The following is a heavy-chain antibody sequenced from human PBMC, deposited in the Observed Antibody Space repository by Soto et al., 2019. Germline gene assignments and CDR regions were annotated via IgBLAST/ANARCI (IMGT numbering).Heavy chain of an antibody. V-gene: IGHV4-59*01. CDR3: ARGTRALINSFFAY. Sequence: PSETLSLTCTASGYSFSNFYWSWIRQSPGKGLEWIGYFHDSGKTGYNPSRENRVSIELGTSGNQFSLKLSSVTAADTAIYYCARGTRALINSFFAYWGQGLPVTVSS. D-gene: IGHD2-15*01. CDR2: FHDSGKT. J-gene: IGHJ4*02. CDR1: GYSFSNFY.